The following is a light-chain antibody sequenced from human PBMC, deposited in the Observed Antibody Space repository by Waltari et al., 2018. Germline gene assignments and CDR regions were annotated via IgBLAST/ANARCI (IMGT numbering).Light chain of an antibody. J-gene: IGKJ5*01. CDR2: WAS. V-gene: IGKV4-1*01. CDR1: QSILYSPDKRNY. Sequence: DIVMTQSPDSLAVSLGERATIDCKSSQSILYSPDKRNYLNWLQQKPGQPPKLLIYWASIRESGVPDRFNGSGSGTHFTLTISSLEPEDFAVYYCQQRSNWPITFGQGTRLEIK. CDR3: QQRSNWPIT.